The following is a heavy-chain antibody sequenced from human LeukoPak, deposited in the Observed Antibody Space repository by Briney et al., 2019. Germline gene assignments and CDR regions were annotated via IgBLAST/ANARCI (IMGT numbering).Heavy chain of an antibody. CDR1: GGSISSGGYS. CDR2: IYHSGST. D-gene: IGHD4-11*01. Sequence: SETLSLTCAVSGGSISSGGYSWSWIRQPPGKGLEWIGYIYHSGSTYYNPSLKSRVTISVDRSKNQFSLKLSSVTAADTAVYYCAGSYSNYPIDYWGQGTLVTVSS. CDR3: AGSYSNYPIDY. V-gene: IGHV4-30-2*02. J-gene: IGHJ4*02.